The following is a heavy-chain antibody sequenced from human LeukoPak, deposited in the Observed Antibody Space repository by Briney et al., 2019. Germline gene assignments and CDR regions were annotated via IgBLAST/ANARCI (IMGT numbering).Heavy chain of an antibody. J-gene: IGHJ4*02. Sequence: SETLSLTCTVSGGSISSSSYYWGWIRQPPGKGLEWIGSIYYSGSTYYNPSLKSRVTISVDTSKNQFSLKLSSVTAADTAVYYCAREDTQWFGELTDSSGYPLFDYWGQGTLVTVSS. CDR1: GGSISSSSYY. V-gene: IGHV4-39*02. D-gene: IGHD3-10*01. CDR2: IYYSGST. CDR3: AREDTQWFGELTDSSGYPLFDY.